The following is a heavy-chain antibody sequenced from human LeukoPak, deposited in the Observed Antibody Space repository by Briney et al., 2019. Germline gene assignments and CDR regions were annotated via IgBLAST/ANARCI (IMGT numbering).Heavy chain of an antibody. D-gene: IGHD2-8*02. Sequence: GGSLRLSCAASGITFSDYGVHWVRQAPGKGLEWVAVISYDGSNKYYADSVKGRFTISRDNSKNTLYLQMNSLRTEDTAVYYCARDQTAVTGVWGTIDYWGQGTLVTVSS. CDR2: ISYDGSNK. CDR3: ARDQTAVTGVWGTIDY. V-gene: IGHV3-30-3*01. J-gene: IGHJ4*02. CDR1: GITFSDYG.